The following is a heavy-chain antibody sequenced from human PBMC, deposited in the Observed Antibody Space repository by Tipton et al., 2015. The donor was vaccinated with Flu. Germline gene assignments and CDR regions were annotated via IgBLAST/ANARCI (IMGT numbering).Heavy chain of an antibody. V-gene: IGHV1-2*02. CDR2: INPNSGGT. CDR3: ARGGYCSGGSCYLLYYYGMDV. J-gene: IGHJ6*02. Sequence: QVQLVQSGAEVKKPGASVKVSCKASGYTFTGYYMHWVRQAPGQGLEWMGWINPNSGGTNYAQKFQDRVTMTRDTSISTAYMELSRLRSDDTAVYYCARGGYCSGGSCYLLYYYGMDVWGQGTTVTVSS. D-gene: IGHD2-15*01. CDR1: GYTFTGYY.